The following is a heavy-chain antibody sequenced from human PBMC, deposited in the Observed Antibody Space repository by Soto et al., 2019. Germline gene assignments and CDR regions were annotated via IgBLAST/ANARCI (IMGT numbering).Heavy chain of an antibody. CDR2: INHSGST. J-gene: IGHJ4*02. V-gene: IGHV4-34*01. D-gene: IGHD1-26*01. CDR1: GGSFSGYY. Sequence: SETLSLTCAVYGGSFSGYYWSWIRQPPGKGLEWIGEINHSGSTNYNPSLKSRVTISVDRSKNQFSLKLSSVTAADTAVYYCARDSGSYYGGFDYWGQGTLVTVSS. CDR3: ARDSGSYYGGFDY.